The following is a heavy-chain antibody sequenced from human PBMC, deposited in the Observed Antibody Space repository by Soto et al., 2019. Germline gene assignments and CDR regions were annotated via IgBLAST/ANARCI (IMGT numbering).Heavy chain of an antibody. J-gene: IGHJ4*02. CDR2: IYPGDSDT. V-gene: IGHV5-51*01. Sequence: GGSLQISCKGSGYSFTSCWIGWVRQMPGKGLEWMGIIYPGDSDTRYSPSFQGQVTISADKSIRTAYLQWSSLKASDTAMYYCARLRRDGPFEYWGEGTLVTVSS. CDR1: GYSFTSCW. CDR3: ARLRRDGPFEY.